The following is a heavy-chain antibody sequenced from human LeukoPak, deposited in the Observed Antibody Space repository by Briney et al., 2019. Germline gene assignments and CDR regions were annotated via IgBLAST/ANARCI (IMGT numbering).Heavy chain of an antibody. J-gene: IGHJ4*02. Sequence: SETLSLTCAVSGGSISSSNWWSWVRQPPGKGLEWIGEIYHSGSTNYNPSLKSRVTISVDKSKNQFSLKPSSVTAADTAVYYCARDGRGWPRPSYSSGSSLDYWGQGTLVTVSS. CDR3: ARDGRGWPRPSYSSGSSLDY. V-gene: IGHV4-4*02. CDR2: IYHSGST. D-gene: IGHD6-19*01. CDR1: GGSISSSNW.